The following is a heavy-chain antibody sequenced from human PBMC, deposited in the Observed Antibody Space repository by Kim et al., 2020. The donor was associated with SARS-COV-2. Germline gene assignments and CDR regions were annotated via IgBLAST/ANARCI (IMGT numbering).Heavy chain of an antibody. CDR2: ISYDGSNK. V-gene: IGHV3-30-3*01. CDR3: ARVKFPTTRYCSSTSCYNWFDP. CDR1: GFTFSSYA. D-gene: IGHD2-2*01. Sequence: GGSLRLSCAASGFTFSSYAMHWVRQAPGKGLEWVAVISYDGSNKYYADSVKGRFTISRDNSKNTLYLQMNSLRAEDTAVYYCARVKFPTTRYCSSTSCYNWFDPWGQGTLVTVSS. J-gene: IGHJ5*02.